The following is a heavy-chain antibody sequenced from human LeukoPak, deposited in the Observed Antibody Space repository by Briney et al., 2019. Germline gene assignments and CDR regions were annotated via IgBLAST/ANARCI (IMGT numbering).Heavy chain of an antibody. J-gene: IGHJ6*03. V-gene: IGHV4-39*07. CDR1: GGSISSSSYY. Sequence: SETLSLTCTVSGGSISSSSYYWGWIRQPPGKGLEWIGSIYYSGSTYYNPSLKSRVTISVDTSKNQFSLKLSSVTAADTAVYYCARGASDYSSGYYYSYYYYYMDVWGKGTTVTVSS. D-gene: IGHD3-22*01. CDR2: IYYSGST. CDR3: ARGASDYSSGYYYSYYYYYMDV.